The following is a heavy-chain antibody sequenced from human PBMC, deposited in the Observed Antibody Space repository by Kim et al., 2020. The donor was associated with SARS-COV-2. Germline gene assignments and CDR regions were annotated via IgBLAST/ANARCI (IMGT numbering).Heavy chain of an antibody. D-gene: IGHD6-19*01. CDR3: ARGTYSGGWHLDY. CDR1: GFTFSRYE. V-gene: IGHV3-48*03. J-gene: IGHJ4*02. CDR2: IDLRGSTI. Sequence: GGSLRLSCAASGFTFSRYEMNWVRQAPGKGLEWVSYIDLRGSTIYYADSVKGRFTISRDNAKNSLYLQMNSLRAEDTAIYYCARGTYSGGWHLDYWGQGTQVTVSS.